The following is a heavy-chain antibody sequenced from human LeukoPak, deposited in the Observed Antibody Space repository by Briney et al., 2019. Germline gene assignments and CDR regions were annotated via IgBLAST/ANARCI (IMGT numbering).Heavy chain of an antibody. CDR2: IYPGDSDT. V-gene: IGHV5-51*01. CDR3: ARPYSSGRIDAFDI. Sequence: GESLKISCKGAGYSFTSYWIGWVRQMPGKGLECMGIIYPGDSDTRYSPSFQGQVTISADKSICTAYLQWSSLKASDTAMYYCARPYSSGRIDAFDIWGQGTMVTVSS. D-gene: IGHD6-19*01. CDR1: GYSFTSYW. J-gene: IGHJ3*02.